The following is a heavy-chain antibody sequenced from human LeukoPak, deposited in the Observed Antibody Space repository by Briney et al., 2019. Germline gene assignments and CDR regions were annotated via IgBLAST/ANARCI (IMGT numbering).Heavy chain of an antibody. Sequence: PSETLSCTCTGPGGSISSYYWSWIRQPPGKGLERIGYIYYSGSTNYNPSLKSRVTISVDTSKNHFSLKLSSVTAADTAVYYCARVNIVAGWFDPWGQGTPVTVSS. CDR1: GGSISSYY. CDR2: IYYSGST. V-gene: IGHV4-59*01. J-gene: IGHJ5*02. D-gene: IGHD6-13*01. CDR3: ARVNIVAGWFDP.